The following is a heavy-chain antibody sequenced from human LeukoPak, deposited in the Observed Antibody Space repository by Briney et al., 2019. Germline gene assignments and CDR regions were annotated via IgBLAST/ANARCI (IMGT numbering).Heavy chain of an antibody. V-gene: IGHV1-2*02. CDR2: INPNSGGT. Sequence: GASVKVSCKASGYTFTSYGISWVRQAPGQGLEWMGWINPNSGGTNYAQKFQGRVTMTRDTSISTAYMELSRLRSDDTAVYYCARAPDPIVGATRDAFDIWGQGTMVTVSS. CDR3: ARAPDPIVGATRDAFDI. CDR1: GYTFTSYG. J-gene: IGHJ3*02. D-gene: IGHD1-26*01.